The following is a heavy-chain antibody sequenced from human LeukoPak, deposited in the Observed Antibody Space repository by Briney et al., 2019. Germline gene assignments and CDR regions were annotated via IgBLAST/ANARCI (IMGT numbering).Heavy chain of an antibody. D-gene: IGHD2-15*01. V-gene: IGHV3-74*01. CDR2: INSDGSST. CDR1: GFTFSSYW. J-gene: IGHJ4*02. CDR3: ARGMVVAAKVLVY. Sequence: GGSLRLSCAASGFTFSSYWMHWVRQAPGKGLVWVSRINSDGSSTSYADSVKGRFTISRDNAKNTLYLQMNSQRAEDTAVYYCARGMVVAAKVLVYWGQGTLVTVSS.